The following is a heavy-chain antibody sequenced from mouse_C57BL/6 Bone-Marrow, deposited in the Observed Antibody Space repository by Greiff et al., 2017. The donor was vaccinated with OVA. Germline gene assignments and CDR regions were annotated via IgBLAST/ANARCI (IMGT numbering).Heavy chain of an antibody. Sequence: VKLMESGAELVKPGASVKLSCKASGYTFTEYTIHWVKQRSGQGLEWIGWFYPGSGSIKYNEKFKVKATLTADKSSSTVYMELSRLTSEASAVYFCARHGITTVVSPREYFDGWGTGTTVTVS. D-gene: IGHD1-1*01. J-gene: IGHJ1*03. CDR3: ARHGITTVVSPREYFDG. CDR1: GYTFTEYT. CDR2: FYPGSGSI. V-gene: IGHV1-62-2*01.